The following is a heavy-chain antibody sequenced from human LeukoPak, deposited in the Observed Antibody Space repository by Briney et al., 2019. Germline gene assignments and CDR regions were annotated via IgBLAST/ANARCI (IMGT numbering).Heavy chain of an antibody. V-gene: IGHV5-51*01. CDR1: GYIFTSYW. J-gene: IGHJ4*02. Sequence: GESLKISCKASGYIFTSYWIGWVRQMPGKGLEWMGIIDPSDSETRYTPSFQGQVTISVDKSLTTADLQWNSLKASDPAMYYCARQTAMGRSGDYWGQGTLVTVSS. CDR2: IDPSDSET. D-gene: IGHD5-18*01. CDR3: ARQTAMGRSGDY.